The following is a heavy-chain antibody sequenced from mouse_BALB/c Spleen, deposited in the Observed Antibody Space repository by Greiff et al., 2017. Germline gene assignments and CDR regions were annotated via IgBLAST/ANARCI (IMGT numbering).Heavy chain of an antibody. V-gene: IGHV3-2*02. Sequence: VQLQQSGPGLVKPSQSLSLTCTATGYSITSDYAWNWIRQFPGNKLEWMGYISYSGSTSYNPSLKSRISITRDTSKNQFFLQLNSVTTEDTATYYCARSGVRGPLDYWGQGTTLTVSS. CDR1: GYSITSDYA. CDR3: ARSGVRGPLDY. D-gene: IGHD2-14*01. J-gene: IGHJ2*01. CDR2: ISYSGST.